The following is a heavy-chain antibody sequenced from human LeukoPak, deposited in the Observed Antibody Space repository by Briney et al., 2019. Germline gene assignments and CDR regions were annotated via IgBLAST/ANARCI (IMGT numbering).Heavy chain of an antibody. CDR2: ISDTGGAI. Sequence: GGSLRLSCAASGFAFSGYEMYWVRQAPGKGLEWISYISDTGGAIHYADSVKGRFTISRDNAKNSLYLQMNSLRAEDTAVYYCARDFFPFDYWGQGTLVTVSS. CDR1: GFAFSGYE. J-gene: IGHJ4*02. V-gene: IGHV3-48*03. CDR3: ARDFFPFDY. D-gene: IGHD2/OR15-2a*01.